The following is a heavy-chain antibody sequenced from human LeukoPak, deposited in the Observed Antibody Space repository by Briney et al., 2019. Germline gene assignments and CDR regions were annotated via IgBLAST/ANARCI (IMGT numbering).Heavy chain of an antibody. CDR3: AIEGEKGLLWVGELLSASMDV. D-gene: IGHD3-10*01. CDR2: IWYDGSNK. CDR1: GFTFSSYG. Sequence: GGSLRLSCAASGFTFSSYGMHWVRQAPGKGLEWVAVIWYDGSNKYYADSVKGRFTISRANSKNTLYLQMNSMRAEDTAVYYCAIEGEKGLLWVGELLSASMDVWGQGSTVTVSS. J-gene: IGHJ6*01. V-gene: IGHV3-33*01.